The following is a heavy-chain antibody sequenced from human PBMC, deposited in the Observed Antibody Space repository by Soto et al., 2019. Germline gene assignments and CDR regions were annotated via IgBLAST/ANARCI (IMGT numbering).Heavy chain of an antibody. CDR3: ARHGTPYYYYYYMDV. CDR2: IYYSGST. D-gene: IGHD2-15*01. Sequence: QLQLQESGPGLVKPSETLSLTCTVSGGSISSSSYYWGWIRQPPGKGLEWIGSIYYSGSTYYNPSLKSRVTISVDTSKNQFSLKLSSVTAADTAVYYCARHGTPYYYYYYMDVWGKGTTVTVSS. J-gene: IGHJ6*03. V-gene: IGHV4-39*01. CDR1: GGSISSSSYY.